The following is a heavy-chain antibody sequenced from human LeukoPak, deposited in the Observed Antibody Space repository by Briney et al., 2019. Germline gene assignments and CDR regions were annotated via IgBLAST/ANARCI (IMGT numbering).Heavy chain of an antibody. Sequence: GASVKVSCKASGYTFTGYYMHWVRQAPGQGLEWMGWMIPNSGDTNYAQKFQGRVNMTRDTSISTAYMELSRLRSDDTAVYYCARRLRFDYYYGMDVWGQGTTVTVSS. CDR2: MIPNSGDT. D-gene: IGHD5-12*01. V-gene: IGHV1-2*02. CDR3: ARRLRFDYYYGMDV. J-gene: IGHJ6*02. CDR1: GYTFTGYY.